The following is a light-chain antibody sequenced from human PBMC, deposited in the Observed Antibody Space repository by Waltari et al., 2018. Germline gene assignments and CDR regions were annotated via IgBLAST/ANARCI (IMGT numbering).Light chain of an antibody. CDR1: SGDIGTYNY. CDR2: DFS. J-gene: IGLJ2*01. Sequence: QSALTQPASVSGSPGQSITISCTGTSGDIGTYNYVPWYQQYTARAPELLIYDFSHRPSMIFNRFAGSKVGYTASLTISDLQAEYEADYFCSSYATTNTLIFGGGTRLTV. CDR3: SSYATTNTLI. V-gene: IGLV2-14*03.